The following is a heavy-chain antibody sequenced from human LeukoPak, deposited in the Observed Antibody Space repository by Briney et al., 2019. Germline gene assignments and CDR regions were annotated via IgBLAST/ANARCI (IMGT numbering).Heavy chain of an antibody. CDR3: VSEHHGWDKKWDFDY. V-gene: IGHV3-15*01. Sequence: PGGSLRLSCAVSGFTFSDAWMNWVRQAPGKGLEWVGRIKNKADGETTDFAAPVKGRFTISRDDSKNSLYLQMNCLETEDTAIYHCVSEHHGWDKKWDFDYWGPGTLVTVSS. CDR2: IKNKADGETT. CDR1: GFTFSDAW. D-gene: IGHD1-26*01. J-gene: IGHJ4*02.